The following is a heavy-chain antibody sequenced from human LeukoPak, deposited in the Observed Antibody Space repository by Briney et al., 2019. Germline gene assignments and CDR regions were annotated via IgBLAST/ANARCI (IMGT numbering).Heavy chain of an antibody. V-gene: IGHV3-53*01. CDR1: GFTVSSNY. Sequence: GGSLRLSCAASGFTVSSNYMSWVRQAPGKGLEWVSVIYSGGRTYYADSVKGRFTISRDNGKNSLYLQMNSLRDEDTAVYYCARVRDNYYYYGMDVWGQGTTVTVSS. CDR3: ARVRDNYYYYGMDV. CDR2: IYSGGRT. J-gene: IGHJ6*02. D-gene: IGHD2-21*01.